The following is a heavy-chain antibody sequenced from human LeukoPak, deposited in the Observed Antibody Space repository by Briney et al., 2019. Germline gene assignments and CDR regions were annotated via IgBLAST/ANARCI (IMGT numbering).Heavy chain of an antibody. V-gene: IGHV2-70*11. Sequence: RQSSPTLVNPTQTLTLTCTFSGFSLTTTGMCVTWIRQPPGKALEWLARIDWDDDKHYTTSLKTRLTISKGTAKNQVVLTMTDMDPLDTATYYCARTDQTWLQASDLWGQGILVIVSS. J-gene: IGHJ4*02. CDR1: GFSLTTTGMC. CDR3: ARTDQTWLQASDL. CDR2: IDWDDDK. D-gene: IGHD5-24*01.